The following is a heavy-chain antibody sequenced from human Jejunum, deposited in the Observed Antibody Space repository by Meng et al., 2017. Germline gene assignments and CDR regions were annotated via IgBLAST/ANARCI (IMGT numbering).Heavy chain of an antibody. V-gene: IGHV4-61*08. CDR3: ARDHMGSLDY. CDR2: AST. D-gene: IGHD1-26*01. J-gene: IGHJ4*02. Sequence: GQLRWWRPRLVRPSSTPSLISTVSGSAASRAGYRGGWIRQRPGKGLEWIGCASTNYTPSLKSRVTISLDTSRNQFSLSLSSVTAADTAVYYCARDHMGSLDYWGQGILVTVSS. CDR1: GSAASRAGYR.